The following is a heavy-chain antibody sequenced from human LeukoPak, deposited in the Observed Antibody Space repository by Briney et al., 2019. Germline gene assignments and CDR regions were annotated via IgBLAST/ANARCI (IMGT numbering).Heavy chain of an antibody. D-gene: IGHD3-3*01. Sequence: SETLSLTCAVYGGSFSGYYWSWIRQPPGKGLEWIGEINHSGSTNYNPSLKSRVTISVDTSKNQFSLKLSSVTAADTAVYYCARSDDFWSGYEYYFDYWGQGTLVTVSS. CDR2: INHSGST. CDR3: ARSDDFWSGYEYYFDY. J-gene: IGHJ4*02. V-gene: IGHV4-34*01. CDR1: GGSFSGYY.